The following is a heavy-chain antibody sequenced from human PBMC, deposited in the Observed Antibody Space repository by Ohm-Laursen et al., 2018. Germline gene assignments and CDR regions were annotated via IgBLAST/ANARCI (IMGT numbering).Heavy chain of an antibody. CDR2: IYSGGST. CDR1: GFTVSSNY. Sequence: SLRLSCAASGFTVSSNYMSWVRQAPGKGLECVSVIYSGGSTYYADSVKGRFTISRDNSKNTLYLQMNSLRAEDTAVYYCARALGSGWYATYFDYWGQGTLVTVSS. J-gene: IGHJ4*02. CDR3: ARALGSGWYATYFDY. D-gene: IGHD6-19*01. V-gene: IGHV3-53*01.